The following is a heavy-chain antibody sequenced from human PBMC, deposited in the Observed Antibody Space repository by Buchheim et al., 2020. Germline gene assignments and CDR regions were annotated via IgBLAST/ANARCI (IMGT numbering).Heavy chain of an antibody. CDR3: AREMATFDY. V-gene: IGHV3-48*03. Sequence: EVQLVESGGGLVQPGGSLRLSCAASGFTFSSYEMNWVRQAPGKGLEWVSYISSSGSTRYDADSVKGRFSISRDKPKNSLYLQMNSLRAEDTAVYYCAREMATFDYWGQGTL. CDR1: GFTFSSYE. CDR2: ISSSGSTR. D-gene: IGHD5-24*01. J-gene: IGHJ4*02.